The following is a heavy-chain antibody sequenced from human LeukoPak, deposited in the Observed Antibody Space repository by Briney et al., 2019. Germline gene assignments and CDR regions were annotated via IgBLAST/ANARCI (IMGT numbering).Heavy chain of an antibody. CDR2: IYYSGST. Sequence: SETLSLTCNVSGGSISSHYWSWIRQPPGKGLEWIGYIYYSGSTNYNPSLKSRVTISVDTSKNQFSLKLSSVTAADTAVYYCARGSRIRYYYYYYMDVWGKGTTVTVSS. J-gene: IGHJ6*03. V-gene: IGHV4-59*11. CDR1: GGSISSHY. CDR3: ARGSRIRYYYYYYMDV. D-gene: IGHD2-21*01.